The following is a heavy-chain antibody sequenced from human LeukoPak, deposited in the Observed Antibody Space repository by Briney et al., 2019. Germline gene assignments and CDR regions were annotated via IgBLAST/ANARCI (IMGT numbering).Heavy chain of an antibody. V-gene: IGHV3-21*01. D-gene: IGHD3-10*01. Sequence: GGSLRLSCAASGFTFSSYNMNWVRQAPGKGLEWVSSISSSSSYIYYADSVKGRFTISRDNAKNSLYLQMNSLRAEDTAVYYCARASNYYGSGSYSNWGQGTLVTVSS. J-gene: IGHJ4*02. CDR2: ISSSSSYI. CDR3: ARASNYYGSGSYSN. CDR1: GFTFSSYN.